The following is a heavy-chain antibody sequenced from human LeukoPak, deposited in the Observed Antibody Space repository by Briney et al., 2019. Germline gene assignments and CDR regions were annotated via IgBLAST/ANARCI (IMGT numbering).Heavy chain of an antibody. D-gene: IGHD4-17*01. Sequence: PSETLSLTCAVYGGSFSGYYWSWIRRPPGKGLEWIGEINHSGSTNYNPSLKSRVTISVDTSKNQFSLKLSSVTAADTAVYYCSRGTVTTIYWGQGTLVTVSS. CDR2: INHSGST. V-gene: IGHV4-34*01. J-gene: IGHJ4*02. CDR1: GGSFSGYY. CDR3: SRGTVTTIY.